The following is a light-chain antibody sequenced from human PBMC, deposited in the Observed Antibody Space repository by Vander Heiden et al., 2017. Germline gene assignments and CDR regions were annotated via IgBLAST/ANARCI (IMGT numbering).Light chain of an antibody. J-gene: IGLJ3*02. Sequence: HSVLTQPPSASGTPGQRVTIFCSGDSSNIGRNNVNWYQHPPRTAPQLLNHSTNHRPSGVPDRFAGSRSGTSASLAISGLQSEDKAEYYCAAWDDTLSGYWVFGGGTKLTVL. CDR3: AAWDDTLSGYWV. CDR1: SSNIGRNN. V-gene: IGLV1-44*01. CDR2: STN.